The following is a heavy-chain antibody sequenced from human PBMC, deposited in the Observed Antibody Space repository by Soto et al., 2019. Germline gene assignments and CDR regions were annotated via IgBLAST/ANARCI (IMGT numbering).Heavy chain of an antibody. CDR2: ISYDGSNK. CDR3: ARGVTIFGVVSPPGY. CDR1: GFTFSSYA. J-gene: IGHJ4*02. V-gene: IGHV3-30-3*01. Sequence: QVQLVESGGGVVQPGRSLRLSCAASGFTFSSYAMHWVRQAPGKGLEWVAVISYDGSNKYYADSVKGRFTISRDNSKNKMELQMNSLRAEDTAVYYCARGVTIFGVVSPPGYWGQGTLVTVSS. D-gene: IGHD3-3*01.